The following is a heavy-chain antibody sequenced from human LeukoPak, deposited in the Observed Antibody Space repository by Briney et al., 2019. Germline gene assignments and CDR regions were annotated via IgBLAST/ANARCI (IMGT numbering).Heavy chain of an antibody. CDR3: ARAIAARFDY. Sequence: PSETLSLTCTVSGGSISSGDYYWSWIRQPPGKGLEWIGSIYYSGSTYYNPSLKSRVTISVDTSKNQFSLKLSSVTAADTAVYHCARAIAARFDYWGQGTLVTVSS. J-gene: IGHJ4*02. V-gene: IGHV4-39*01. CDR2: IYYSGST. D-gene: IGHD6-6*01. CDR1: GGSISSGDYY.